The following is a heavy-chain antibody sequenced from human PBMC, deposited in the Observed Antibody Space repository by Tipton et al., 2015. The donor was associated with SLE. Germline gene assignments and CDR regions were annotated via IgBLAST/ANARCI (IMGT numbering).Heavy chain of an antibody. Sequence: TLSLTCAVYGGSFSGYYWSWIRQPPGKGLEWIGEINHSGSTNYNPSLKSRVTITVDTSKYQFSLKLSSVTAADTAVYYCATGVSPFDYWGQGTLVTVSS. CDR3: ATGVSPFDY. V-gene: IGHV4-34*01. CDR1: GGSFSGYY. CDR2: INHSGST. D-gene: IGHD7-27*01. J-gene: IGHJ4*02.